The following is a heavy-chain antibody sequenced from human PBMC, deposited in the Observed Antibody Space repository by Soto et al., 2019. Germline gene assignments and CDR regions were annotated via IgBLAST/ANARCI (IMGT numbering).Heavy chain of an antibody. Sequence: GESLKISCKGSGYSFRNNWITWVRQMPGKGLEWMGRIDLSDSYKSYSPSFQGHVSFSADTSINTAYLQWSSLRASDTAMYYCAVVGAQEGNDYYYGMDVWGQGTTVTVSS. D-gene: IGHD1-26*01. V-gene: IGHV5-10-1*01. J-gene: IGHJ6*01. CDR1: GYSFRNNW. CDR3: AVVGAQEGNDYYYGMDV. CDR2: IDLSDSYK.